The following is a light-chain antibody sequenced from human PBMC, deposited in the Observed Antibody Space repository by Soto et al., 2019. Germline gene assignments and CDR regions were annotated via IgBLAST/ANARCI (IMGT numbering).Light chain of an antibody. J-gene: IGKJ1*01. CDR3: QQYGSSPPWT. CDR2: GAS. V-gene: IGKV3-20*01. Sequence: EIVLTQSPGTLSLSPGERATLSCRASQSVTSNYLAWYQQKHGQAPRLVIYGASSRDTGITDRCSGSGSGTYFTLTISSLEPEDCAVYYCQQYGSSPPWTFGQGTKGAFK. CDR1: QSVTSNY.